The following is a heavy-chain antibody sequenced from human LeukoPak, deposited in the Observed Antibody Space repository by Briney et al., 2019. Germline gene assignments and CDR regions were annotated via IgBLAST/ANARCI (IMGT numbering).Heavy chain of an antibody. V-gene: IGHV3-23*01. CDR2: ISGSGGST. J-gene: IGHJ3*02. D-gene: IGHD3-10*01. Sequence: PGGSLRLSCAASGFTFSNYAMSWVRQAPGKGLEWVSAISGSGGSTYYADSVKGRFTISRDNSKNTLYLQMNSLRAEDTAIYYCAKKIMVRGVPDAFDIWGQGTMVTVSS. CDR3: AKKIMVRGVPDAFDI. CDR1: GFTFSNYA.